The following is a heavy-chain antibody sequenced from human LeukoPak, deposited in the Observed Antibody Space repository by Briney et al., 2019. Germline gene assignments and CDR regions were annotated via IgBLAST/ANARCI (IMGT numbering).Heavy chain of an antibody. CDR3: VRELRGLGYCTNIVCQTYVY. D-gene: IGHD2-8*01. Sequence: ASLKVSCKTSGYSFSGYFIHWLRQAPGQGLEWMGRINPNNGDTNYGQKFQGRVIMTRDTSISTAYMQLSSLRSDDTALYYCVRELRGLGYCTNIVCQTYVYWGQGTQVIASS. CDR1: GYSFSGYF. J-gene: IGHJ4*02. V-gene: IGHV1-2*02. CDR2: INPNNGDT.